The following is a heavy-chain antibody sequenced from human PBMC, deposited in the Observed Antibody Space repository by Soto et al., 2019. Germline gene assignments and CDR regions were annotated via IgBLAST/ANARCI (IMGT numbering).Heavy chain of an antibody. CDR2: ISGSGDNT. D-gene: IGHD2-2*01. CDR1: GFTFASYA. CDR3: ADRYCTSASCPKLFDP. J-gene: IGHJ5*02. Sequence: EVQLLESGGGLVQPGGSLRLSCAASGFTFASYAMSWVRQAPGKGLEWVSAISGSGDNTYYVDSVKGRFAISRDNSKNTLYLQMSSLRAEDTAVYYCADRYCTSASCPKLFDPWGQGTLVTVSS. V-gene: IGHV3-23*01.